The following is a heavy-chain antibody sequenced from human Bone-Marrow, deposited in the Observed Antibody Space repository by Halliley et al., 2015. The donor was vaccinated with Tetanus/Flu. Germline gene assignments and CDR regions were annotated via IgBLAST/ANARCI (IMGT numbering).Heavy chain of an antibody. Sequence: SLRLSCAASGFTFSSYSMNWVRQAPGKGLEWVSCISGGSSYIYYADSVKGRFTISRDNAKNSLYLQMNSLRAEDTAVYYRARDLSYSFDSSGQSPAYFDYWGQGALVTVSS. CDR2: ISGGSSYI. CDR1: GFTFSSYS. J-gene: IGHJ4*02. V-gene: IGHV3-21*01. CDR3: ARDLSYSFDSSGQSPAYFDY. D-gene: IGHD3-22*01.